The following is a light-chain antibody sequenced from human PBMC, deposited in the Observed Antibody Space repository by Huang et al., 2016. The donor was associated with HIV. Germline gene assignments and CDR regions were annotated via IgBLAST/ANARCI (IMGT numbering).Light chain of an antibody. CDR1: QSVTNK. Sequence: EVVMTQSPVTLSVSPGGRATLSCRASQSVTNKLAWFQQKPGQAPRLLIHDASIRATGIPDRFSGSGSGTEFTLTISSLQSEDFAVYYCQQYNNWPPWTFGQGTKVEIK. J-gene: IGKJ1*01. CDR3: QQYNNWPPWT. CDR2: DAS. V-gene: IGKV3-15*01.